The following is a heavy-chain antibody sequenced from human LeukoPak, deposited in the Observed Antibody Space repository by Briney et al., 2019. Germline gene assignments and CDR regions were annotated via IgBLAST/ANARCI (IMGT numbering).Heavy chain of an antibody. J-gene: IGHJ4*02. CDR3: ARDPTFDY. Sequence: NPSETLSLTCTVSGGSISGYYWSWIRQPPGKGLEWIGYIHYSGETNYNPSLSSRVTTAMDTSKNQFSLNLRSVTAADTAVYYCARDPTFDYWGQGALVTVSS. V-gene: IGHV4-59*12. CDR1: GGSISGYY. CDR2: IHYSGET.